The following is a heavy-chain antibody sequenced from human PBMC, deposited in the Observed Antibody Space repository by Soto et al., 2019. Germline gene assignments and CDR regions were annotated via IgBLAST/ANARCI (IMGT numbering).Heavy chain of an antibody. D-gene: IGHD6-19*01. Sequence: ASVKVSCKASGYTFTNYGITWVRQAPGQGLEWMGWISAYNGDTHYTQRLQGRVTMTTDTSTSTAYMELRSLRSDDTAVYYCARDFQQWLVLKNYYYYGMDVWGQGTTVTVAS. CDR2: ISAYNGDT. V-gene: IGHV1-18*01. CDR1: GYTFTNYG. J-gene: IGHJ6*02. CDR3: ARDFQQWLVLKNYYYYGMDV.